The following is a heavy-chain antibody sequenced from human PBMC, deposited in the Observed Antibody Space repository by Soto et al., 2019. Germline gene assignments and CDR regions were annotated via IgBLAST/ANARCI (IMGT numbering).Heavy chain of an antibody. Sequence: TLSLTCAVSGGSISSGGYSWSWIRQPPGKGLEWIGYIYHSGSTYYNPSLKSRVTISVDRSKNQFSLKLSSVTAADTAVYYCAREAVAGIGNWFDPWGQGALVTVSS. V-gene: IGHV4-30-2*01. CDR3: AREAVAGIGNWFDP. CDR2: IYHSGST. CDR1: GGSISSGGYS. D-gene: IGHD6-19*01. J-gene: IGHJ5*02.